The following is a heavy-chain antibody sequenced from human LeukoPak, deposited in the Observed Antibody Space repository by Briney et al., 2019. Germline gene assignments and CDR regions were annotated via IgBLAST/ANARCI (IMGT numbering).Heavy chain of an antibody. CDR1: GGSISSGGYY. V-gene: IGHV4-30-2*01. CDR2: IYHSGST. CDR3: ARSGGRYFDWLLLAPDAFDI. Sequence: SETLSLTCTVSGGSISSGGYYRSWIRQPPGKGLEWIGYIYHSGSTYYNPSLKSRVTISVDRSKNQFSLKLSSVTAADTAVYYCARSGGRYFDWLLLAPDAFDIWGQGTMVTVSS. D-gene: IGHD3-9*01. J-gene: IGHJ3*02.